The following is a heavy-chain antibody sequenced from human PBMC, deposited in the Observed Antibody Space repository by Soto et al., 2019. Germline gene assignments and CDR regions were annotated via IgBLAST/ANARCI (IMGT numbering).Heavy chain of an antibody. D-gene: IGHD7-27*01. CDR2: IYYSGST. J-gene: IGHJ3*02. V-gene: IGHV4-59*01. CDR3: ATGGQKNWDQRGIDAFES. CDR1: GGSISSYY. Sequence: SETLSLTCTVSGGSISSYYWSWIRQPPGKGLEWIGYIYYSGSTNYNPSLKSRVTISVDTSKNQFSLKLSSVTAADTDVYYCATGGQKNWDQRGIDAFESWGQGTMVTVS.